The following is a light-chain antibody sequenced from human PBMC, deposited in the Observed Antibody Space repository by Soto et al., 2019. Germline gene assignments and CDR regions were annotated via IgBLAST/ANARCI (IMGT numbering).Light chain of an antibody. CDR1: SSDVGGYNY. CDR3: CPYVARNTYV. CDR2: DFS. V-gene: IGLV2-11*01. Sequence: QSVLTQPRSASGSPGQSITISYNGTSSDVGGYNYVSWYQQHPAKAPKLIIFDFSKRPSGVPNRFSGSNSGNTASLSISWLRAEDEADYYCCPYVARNTYVFGTGTKLTVL. J-gene: IGLJ1*01.